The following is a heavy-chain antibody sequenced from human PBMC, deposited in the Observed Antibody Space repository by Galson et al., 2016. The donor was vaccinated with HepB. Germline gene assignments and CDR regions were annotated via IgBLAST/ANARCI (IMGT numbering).Heavy chain of an antibody. CDR2: IHYKWGS. D-gene: IGHD3-9*01. J-gene: IGHJ4*02. V-gene: IGHV4-59*02. CDR1: GASVSTYY. CDR3: ARDFDPFDY. Sequence: SETLSLTCTVSGASVSTYYWSWIRQPPGKGLEWIGYIHYKWGSKYNPSLKSRVTLSVDTSTNRFSLKLSSLTAADTAVYYCARDFDPFDYWGQGTLVTVSS.